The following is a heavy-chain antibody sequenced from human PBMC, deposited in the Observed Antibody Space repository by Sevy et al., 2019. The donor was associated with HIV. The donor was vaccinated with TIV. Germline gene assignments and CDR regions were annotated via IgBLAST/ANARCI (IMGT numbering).Heavy chain of an antibody. CDR3: ARLYSSSSGRGLDN. V-gene: IGHV3-7*01. J-gene: IGHJ4*02. Sequence: GGSLRLSCAASGFTFGSYWMTWVRQAPGKGLEWVDYIKEDGSGRFYVDSVRGRFTVSRYNAKKTLYLQMNNLRGEDTALYYCARLYSSSSGRGLDNWGQGALVTVSS. CDR1: GFTFGSYW. D-gene: IGHD6-6*01. CDR2: IKEDGSGR.